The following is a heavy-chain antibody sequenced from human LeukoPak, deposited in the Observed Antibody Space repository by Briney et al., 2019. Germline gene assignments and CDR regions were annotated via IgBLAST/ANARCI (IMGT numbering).Heavy chain of an antibody. J-gene: IGHJ4*02. Sequence: PGGSLRLSCAASGFTFSDYYMSWIRQAPGKGLEWVSYISSSGSTIYYADSVKGRFTISRDNAKNSLYLQMNSLRAEDTAVYYCARDFESGSSPHDYWGQGTLVTVSS. D-gene: IGHD1-26*01. V-gene: IGHV3-11*04. CDR1: GFTFSDYY. CDR3: ARDFESGSSPHDY. CDR2: ISSSGSTI.